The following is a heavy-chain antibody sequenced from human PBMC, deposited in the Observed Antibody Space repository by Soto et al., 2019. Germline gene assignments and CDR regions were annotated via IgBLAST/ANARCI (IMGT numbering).Heavy chain of an antibody. CDR2: ISGSGGST. D-gene: IGHD2-2*02. Sequence: GSLRLSCAASGFTFSSYAMSWVRQAPGKGLEWVSAISGSGGSTYYADSVKGRFTISRDNSKNTLYLQMNSLRAEDTAVYYCAKAQTTGCSSTSCYIVYWGQGTLVTVSS. CDR3: AKAQTTGCSSTSCYIVY. CDR1: GFTFSSYA. J-gene: IGHJ4*02. V-gene: IGHV3-23*01.